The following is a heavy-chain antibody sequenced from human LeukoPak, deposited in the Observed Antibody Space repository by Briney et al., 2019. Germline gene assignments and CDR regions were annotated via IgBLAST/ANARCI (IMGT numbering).Heavy chain of an antibody. CDR1: GFTFSSYA. CDR3: AKALLEYSSSSELGY. CDR2: ISGSGGST. D-gene: IGHD6-6*01. Sequence: GGSLRLSCAASGFTFSSYAMSWVRQAPGKGLEWVSAISGSGGSTYYADSVKGRFTISRDNSKNTLYLQMNGLRAEDTAVYYCAKALLEYSSSSELGYWGQGTLVTVSS. J-gene: IGHJ4*02. V-gene: IGHV3-23*01.